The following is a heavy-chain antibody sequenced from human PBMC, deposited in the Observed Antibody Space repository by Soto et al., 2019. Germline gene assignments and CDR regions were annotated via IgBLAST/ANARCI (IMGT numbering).Heavy chain of an antibody. CDR3: ARGWDCSSTSCYDPGFDY. CDR1: GGSFSGYY. D-gene: IGHD2-2*01. V-gene: IGHV4-34*01. CDR2: INHSGST. Sequence: PSETLSLTCAVYGGSFSGYYWSWIRQPPGKGLEWIGEINHSGSTNYNPSLKSRVTISVDTSKNQFSLKLSSVTAADTVVYYCARGWDCSSTSCYDPGFDYWGQGTLVTVSS. J-gene: IGHJ4*02.